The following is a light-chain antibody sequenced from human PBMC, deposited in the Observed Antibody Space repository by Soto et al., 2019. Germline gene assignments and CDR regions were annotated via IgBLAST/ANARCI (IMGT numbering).Light chain of an antibody. J-gene: IGKJ1*01. CDR1: QSVSSN. CDR2: GAS. Sequence: EIVMTQSPATLSVSPGERATLSCRASQSVSSNLAWYQQKPGQAPRLLIYGASTRATGIPARFSGSGSGTEFTLTISSLQSEDFAVYYCQQYNNWPPTWTFGQGPNVDIK. V-gene: IGKV3-15*01. CDR3: QQYNNWPPTWT.